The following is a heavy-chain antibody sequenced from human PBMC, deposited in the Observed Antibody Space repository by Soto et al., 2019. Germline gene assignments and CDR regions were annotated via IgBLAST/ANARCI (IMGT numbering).Heavy chain of an antibody. V-gene: IGHV3-7*01. CDR1: GFIFNSYW. D-gene: IGHD2-21*01. CDR3: AREAPIAHLDY. CDR2: INQDGSGK. Sequence: EVQLVESGGGLVQPGGSLRLSCAASGFIFNSYWMSWVRQAPGKGLEWVANINQDGSGKYYVDSMRGRFTIARDNAKNSLYLQMNNLRAEDGAVYYCAREAPIAHLDYWGQGILVTVSS. J-gene: IGHJ4*02.